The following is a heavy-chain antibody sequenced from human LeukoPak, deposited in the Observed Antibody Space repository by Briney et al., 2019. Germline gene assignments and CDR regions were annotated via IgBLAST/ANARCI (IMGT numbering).Heavy chain of an antibody. CDR2: IHSSGTT. V-gene: IGHV3-66*01. D-gene: IGHD4-17*01. Sequence: GGSLRLSCTVSGITVSGNYMSWVRQAPGKGLEWVSIIHSSGTTFYADSVKGRFTISRDNSNNALYLQMNSLRAEDTAIYYCARTPTVTTIYDSWGQGTLVTVSS. J-gene: IGHJ4*02. CDR1: GITVSGNY. CDR3: ARTPTVTTIYDS.